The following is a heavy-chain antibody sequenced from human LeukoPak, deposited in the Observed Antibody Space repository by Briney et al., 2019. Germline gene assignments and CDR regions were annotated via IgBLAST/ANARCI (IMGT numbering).Heavy chain of an antibody. CDR3: ARDLPTGYYISSGYYEYFLDY. CDR2: IKQDGSEK. CDR1: GCAFSTYW. D-gene: IGHD3-22*01. V-gene: IGHV3-7*04. J-gene: IGHJ4*02. Sequence: GGSLRLSCAASGCAFSTYWMTWVRQAPGKGLEWVANIKQDGSEKYYVDSLKGRFTISRDNAKNSLFLQMNSLRAEDTAVYYCARDLPTGYYISSGYYEYFLDYWGQGTLVTVSS.